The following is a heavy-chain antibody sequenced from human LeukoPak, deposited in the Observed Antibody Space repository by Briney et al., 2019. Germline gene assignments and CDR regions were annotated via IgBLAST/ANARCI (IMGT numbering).Heavy chain of an antibody. CDR1: GGSISGGGYS. CDR2: IYHSGST. CDR3: AGSLRGYRDAFDI. Sequence: SETLSLTCAVSGGSISGGGYSWSWIRQPPGKGLEWIGYIYHSGSTYYNPSLKSRVTISVDRSKNQFSLKLSSVTAADTAVYYCAGSLRGYRDAFDIWGQGIMVTVSS. D-gene: IGHD5-12*01. J-gene: IGHJ3*02. V-gene: IGHV4-30-2*01.